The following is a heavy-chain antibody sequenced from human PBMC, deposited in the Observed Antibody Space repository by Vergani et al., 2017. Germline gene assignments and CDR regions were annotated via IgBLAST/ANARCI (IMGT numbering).Heavy chain of an antibody. V-gene: IGHV4-61*01. CDR2: INHSGST. CDR3: ARGSPIPRLRVWQLLYSYTLDY. J-gene: IGHJ4*02. Sequence: QVQLQESGPGLVKPSQTLSLTCTVSGGSISSGSYYWSWIRQPPGKGLEWIGEINHSGSTNYNPSLKSRVTISVDTSKNQFSLKLSSVTAADTAVYYCARGSPIPRLRVWQLLYSYTLDYWGQGTLVTVSS. CDR1: GGSISSGSYY. D-gene: IGHD2-2*02.